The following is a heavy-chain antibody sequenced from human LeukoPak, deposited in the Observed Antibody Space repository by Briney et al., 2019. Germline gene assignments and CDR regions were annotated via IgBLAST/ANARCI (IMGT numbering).Heavy chain of an antibody. Sequence: PSETLSLTCTVSGASMRSFYWNWIRQPPGKGLEWIGYIFHSGSSNYNPSLRGRLSMSMDPSKNHFSLKLTSVTAADTAMYYCARVGTYGSGSYLSWLDYWGQGTLVTVSS. CDR1: GASMRSFY. CDR3: ARVGTYGSGSYLSWLDY. D-gene: IGHD3-10*01. CDR2: IFHSGSS. J-gene: IGHJ4*02. V-gene: IGHV4-59*01.